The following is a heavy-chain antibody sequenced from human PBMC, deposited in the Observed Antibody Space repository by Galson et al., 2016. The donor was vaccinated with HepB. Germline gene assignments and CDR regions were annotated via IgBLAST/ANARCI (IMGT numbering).Heavy chain of an antibody. Sequence: SLRLSCAASGFTFDDYAMHWVRQAPGKGLEWVSGTRWNSGSIGYADSVKGRFTISRDNNKNSLHQQMNILRAEDTALYYCARGRGRNWRDAFDIWGQGTMVTVSS. J-gene: IGHJ3*02. CDR2: TRWNSGSI. CDR3: ARGRGRNWRDAFDI. V-gene: IGHV3-9*01. D-gene: IGHD1-1*01. CDR1: GFTFDDYA.